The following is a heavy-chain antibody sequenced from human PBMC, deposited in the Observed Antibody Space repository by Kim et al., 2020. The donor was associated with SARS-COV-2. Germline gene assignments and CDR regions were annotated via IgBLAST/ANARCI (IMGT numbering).Heavy chain of an antibody. CDR3: ARGRAAAGFFDY. J-gene: IGHJ4*02. D-gene: IGHD6-13*01. V-gene: IGHV4-30-2*01. Sequence: YYNPSLKSRVTISVDRSKNQFSLKLSSVTAADTAVYYCARGRAAAGFFDYWGQGTLVTVSS.